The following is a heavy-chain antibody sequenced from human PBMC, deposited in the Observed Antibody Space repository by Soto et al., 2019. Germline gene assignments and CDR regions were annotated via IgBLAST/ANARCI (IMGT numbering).Heavy chain of an antibody. J-gene: IGHJ4*02. CDR1: GLPHSNFA. D-gene: IGHD2-21*01. Sequence: EVQLLESGGGLVQPGGSLRLSCTASGLPHSNFAMMWVRQAPGKGLECISGIYGSGRGIECADSVKGRFTISRDNSKNTVYLQMTDLRADDTAVYYCAKDAVYNDGLWLMDHWGQGTQVTVSS. V-gene: IGHV3-23*05. CDR2: IYGSGRGI. CDR3: AKDAVYNDGLWLMDH.